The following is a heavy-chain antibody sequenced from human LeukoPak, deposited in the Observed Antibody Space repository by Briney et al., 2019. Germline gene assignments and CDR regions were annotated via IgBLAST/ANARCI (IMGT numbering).Heavy chain of an antibody. J-gene: IGHJ4*02. V-gene: IGHV3-30*18. CDR1: GFTFSSYG. Sequence: GGSLRLSCAASGFTFSSYGMHWVRQAPGKGLEWVAVISYDGSNKYYADSVKGRFTISRDNSKNTLYLQMNSLRAEDTAVYYCAKDKYDSSGYPDYWGQGTLVTASS. CDR3: AKDKYDSSGYPDY. D-gene: IGHD3-22*01. CDR2: ISYDGSNK.